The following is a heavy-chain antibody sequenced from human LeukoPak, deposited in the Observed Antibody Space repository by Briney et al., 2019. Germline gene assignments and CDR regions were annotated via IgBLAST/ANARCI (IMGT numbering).Heavy chain of an antibody. CDR3: ARSRSGYSYDHAAFEI. CDR1: GVSISSYY. CDR2: IYYSGST. V-gene: IGHV4-59*01. J-gene: IGHJ3*02. D-gene: IGHD5-18*01. Sequence: SETLSLTCTVSGVSISSYYWSWIRQPPGEGLEWIGYIYYSGSTNYNPSLKSRVTISVDTSKNQSSLKLSSVTAADTAVYYCARSRSGYSYDHAAFEIWGQGTMVTVSS.